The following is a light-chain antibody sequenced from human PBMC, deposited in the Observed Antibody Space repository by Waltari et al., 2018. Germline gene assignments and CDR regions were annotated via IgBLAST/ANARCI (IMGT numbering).Light chain of an antibody. CDR1: SSDVANS. Sequence: QSALTQPPSASGSPGQSVTISCTGPSSDVANSVSWYQQHPGKAPKLLIYEVSRRPSGVPERFSGSQAGNTASLTVSRLQGEDEADYYCSSYVGADDLVFGGGTRLAVI. V-gene: IGLV2-8*01. CDR2: EVS. CDR3: SSYVGADDLV. J-gene: IGLJ3*02.